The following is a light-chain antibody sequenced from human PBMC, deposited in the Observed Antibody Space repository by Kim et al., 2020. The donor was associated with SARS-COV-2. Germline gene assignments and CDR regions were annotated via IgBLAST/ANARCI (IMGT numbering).Light chain of an antibody. CDR2: GKN. CDR3: NSRDNSGDHVV. V-gene: IGLV3-19*01. J-gene: IGLJ2*01. CDR1: SLRTYY. Sequence: SSELTQDTAVSVALGQTVRITCQGDSLRTYYASWYQQKPGQAPILVIYGKNTRPSGIPDRFSGSSSGNTASLTVTGAQAVDEADYYCNSRDNSGDHVVFGGGTQLTVL.